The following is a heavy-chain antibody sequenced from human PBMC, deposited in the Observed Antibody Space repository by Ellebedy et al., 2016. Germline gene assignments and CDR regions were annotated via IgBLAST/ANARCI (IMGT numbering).Heavy chain of an antibody. Sequence: ASVKVSCKASGYTFTTYCLHWMLQAPGQGLECMGRIDPNAGTTRYEEKFQGRVTMTRDTSTSTVYMELSSLRSEDTAVYYCATAAVVGASPFDHWGQGTLITVSS. CDR3: ATAAVVGASPFDH. D-gene: IGHD1-26*01. J-gene: IGHJ4*02. CDR1: GYTFTTYC. CDR2: IDPNAGTT. V-gene: IGHV1-46*01.